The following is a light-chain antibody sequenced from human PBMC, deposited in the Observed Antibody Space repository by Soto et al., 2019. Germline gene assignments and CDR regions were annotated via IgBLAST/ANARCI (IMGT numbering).Light chain of an antibody. V-gene: IGKV1-5*03. CDR1: QSVDDW. CDR2: KAS. Sequence: DIQMTQSPSTLPASVGDRVTITCRASQSVDDWLAWYQQKPGKAPKLLIYKASTLESGVPSRFSGSGSGTEFTLTISSLHPDDFATYYCQQCHFYWTFGQGTKVEIK. J-gene: IGKJ1*01. CDR3: QQCHFYWT.